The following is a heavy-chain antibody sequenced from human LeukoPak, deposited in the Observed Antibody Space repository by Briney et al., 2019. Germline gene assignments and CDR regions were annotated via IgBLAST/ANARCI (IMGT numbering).Heavy chain of an antibody. Sequence: GGSLRLSCAASGFTFSAYYMSWIRQAPGKGLEWVSYISSRSSHTNYADSVKGRFTISRDNAKNSLYLQMNSLRAEDTAVYYCARFSSGWYYFDYWGQGTLVTVSS. CDR2: ISSRSSHT. CDR3: ARFSSGWYYFDY. CDR1: GFTFSAYY. J-gene: IGHJ4*02. V-gene: IGHV3-11*03. D-gene: IGHD6-19*01.